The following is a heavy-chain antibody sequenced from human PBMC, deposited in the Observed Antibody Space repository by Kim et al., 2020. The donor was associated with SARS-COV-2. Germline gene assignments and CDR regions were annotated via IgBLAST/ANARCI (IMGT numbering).Heavy chain of an antibody. D-gene: IGHD3-22*01. Sequence: YYADSVEGRFTVSRDSSNNTLYLQINSLRAEDTALYYCARESSGYPDYWGQGTLVTVSS. J-gene: IGHJ4*02. V-gene: IGHV3-33*01. CDR3: ARESSGYPDY.